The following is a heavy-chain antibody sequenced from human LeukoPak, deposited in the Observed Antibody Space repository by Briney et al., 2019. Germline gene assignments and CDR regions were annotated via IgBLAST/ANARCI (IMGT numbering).Heavy chain of an antibody. Sequence: SETLSLTCSVSGGSISSYYWSWIRQPAGKGLEWIGRIYTSGSTNYNPSLKSRVTMSVDTSKNQFSLKLSSVTAADTAVYYCARGKYDSSGFFPLDYWGQGTLVTVSS. J-gene: IGHJ4*02. CDR1: GGSISSYY. V-gene: IGHV4-4*07. CDR2: IYTSGST. CDR3: ARGKYDSSGFFPLDY. D-gene: IGHD3-22*01.